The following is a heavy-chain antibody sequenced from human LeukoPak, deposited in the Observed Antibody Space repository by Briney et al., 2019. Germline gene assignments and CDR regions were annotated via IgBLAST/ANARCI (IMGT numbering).Heavy chain of an antibody. V-gene: IGHV3-NL1*01. D-gene: IGHD3-10*01. CDR3: ARAWGFASLDH. CDR1: GFTFSTYG. Sequence: GGSLRLSCETSGFTFSTYGMHWVRQAPGKGLECVSVIYSGGSTYYADSVKGRFTISRDNSKNTLFLQMNSLRAEDTAVYYCARAWGFASLDHWGQGTLVTVSS. CDR2: IYSGGST. J-gene: IGHJ4*02.